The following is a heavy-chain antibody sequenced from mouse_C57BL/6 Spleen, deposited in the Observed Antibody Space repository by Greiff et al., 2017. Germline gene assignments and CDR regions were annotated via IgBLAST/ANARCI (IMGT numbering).Heavy chain of an antibody. Sequence: EVHLVESGGGLVKPGGSLTLSCAASGFTFSSYAMSWVRQTPEQRLEWVATISAGGSYTYYPDNVKGRITISIDNAKNNLYLQMSHLKSEDTAMYYCARDKGSYVGLMDYWGQGTSVTVSS. CDR3: ARDKGSYVGLMDY. CDR2: ISAGGSYT. D-gene: IGHD1-1*02. J-gene: IGHJ4*01. V-gene: IGHV5-4*01. CDR1: GFTFSSYA.